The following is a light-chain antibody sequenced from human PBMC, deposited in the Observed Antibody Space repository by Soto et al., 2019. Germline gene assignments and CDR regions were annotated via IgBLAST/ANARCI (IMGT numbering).Light chain of an antibody. CDR2: EVS. V-gene: IGLV2-14*01. Sequence: QSVLTQPASVSGSPGQSITISCTGTGSDVGGYTYVSWYQHHPGKAPKLMIYEVSNRPSGVSNRFSGSKSGNTASLTISGLQAEDEADYYCSSYTSSSTLVFGGGTKLTVL. J-gene: IGLJ3*02. CDR3: SSYTSSSTLV. CDR1: GSDVGGYTY.